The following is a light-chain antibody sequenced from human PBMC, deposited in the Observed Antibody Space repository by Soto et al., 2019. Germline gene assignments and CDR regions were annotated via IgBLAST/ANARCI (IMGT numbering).Light chain of an antibody. V-gene: IGKV3-20*01. CDR3: QQYGSSGT. CDR2: GAS. J-gene: IGKJ1*01. Sequence: EIVMTPSPATLSVSPGERATLSCRASQSVRSNLAWYQHKPGQAPRLLICGASSRATGIPDRFSGSGSGTDFTLTISRLEPEDFAVYYCQQYGSSGTFGQGTKVDIK. CDR1: QSVRSN.